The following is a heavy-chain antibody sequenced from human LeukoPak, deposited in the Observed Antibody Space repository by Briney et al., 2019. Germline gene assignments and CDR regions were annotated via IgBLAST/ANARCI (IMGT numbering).Heavy chain of an antibody. CDR3: ARDKKPRYNSGWPI. D-gene: IGHD6-19*01. V-gene: IGHV3-30*03. CDR1: GFTFSSYG. Sequence: GGSLRLSCAASGFTFSSYGMHWVRQAPGKGLEWVAVISSDGSKKYYADSVKGRFTISRDISKTTLYLQMSSLRAEDTAVYYCARDKKPRYNSGWPIWGQGTLVTVS. CDR2: ISSDGSKK. J-gene: IGHJ4*02.